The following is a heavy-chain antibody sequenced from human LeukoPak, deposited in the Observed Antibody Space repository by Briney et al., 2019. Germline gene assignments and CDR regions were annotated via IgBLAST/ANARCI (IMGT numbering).Heavy chain of an antibody. V-gene: IGHV4-61*08. Sequence: PSETLSLTCAVSGGSISSGGYSWSWIRQPPGKALEWIGYIYTSGSTNYNPSLKSRVTISVDTSKNQFSLKLSSVTAADTAVYYCARHKGGRYSGSYLDYWGQATLVTVSS. CDR1: GGSISSGGYS. CDR3: ARHKGGRYSGSYLDY. D-gene: IGHD1-26*01. J-gene: IGHJ4*02. CDR2: IYTSGST.